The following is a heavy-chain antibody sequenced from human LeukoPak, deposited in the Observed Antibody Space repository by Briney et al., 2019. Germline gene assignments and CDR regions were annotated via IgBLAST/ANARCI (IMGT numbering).Heavy chain of an antibody. CDR3: ARDPHPPGIAVAGVYYYYGMDV. J-gene: IGHJ6*02. Sequence: SETLSLTCTVSGGSISSYYWSWIRQPAGKGLEWIGRIYTSGSTNYNPSLKSRVTMSVDTSKNQFSLKLSSVTAADTAVYYCARDPHPPGIAVAGVYYYYGMDVWGQGTTVTVSS. CDR1: GGSISSYY. CDR2: IYTSGST. D-gene: IGHD6-19*01. V-gene: IGHV4-4*07.